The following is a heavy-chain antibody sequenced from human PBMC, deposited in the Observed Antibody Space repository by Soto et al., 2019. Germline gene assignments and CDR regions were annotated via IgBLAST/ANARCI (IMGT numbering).Heavy chain of an antibody. D-gene: IGHD2-8*01. J-gene: IGHJ4*02. CDR3: ARYETKSAPYYY. V-gene: IGHV4-30-4*01. CDR2: IYYSGST. CDR1: GGSISSCDYY. Sequence: SETLSLTCTVSGGSISSCDYYWSWIRQPPGKGLEWIGYIYYSGSTYYNPSLKSRVTISVDTSKIQFSLKLSSVTAADTAVYYCARYETKSAPYYYWGQGTLVTVSS.